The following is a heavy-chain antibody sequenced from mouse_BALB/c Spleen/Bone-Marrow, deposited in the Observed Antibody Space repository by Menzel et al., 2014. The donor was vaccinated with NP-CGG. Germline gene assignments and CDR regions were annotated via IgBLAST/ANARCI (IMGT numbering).Heavy chain of an antibody. J-gene: IGHJ2*01. CDR2: INSNGGST. D-gene: IGHD1-1*01. Sequence: EVMLVESGGGLVQPGGSLKLSCAASGFTFXSYGMSWVCQTPDKRLELVATINSNGGSTYYPDSVKGRFTISRDNAKNTLYLQMSSLKSEDTAMYYCARERYYGNGRIFEYWGQGTTLTVSS. V-gene: IGHV5-6-3*01. CDR3: ARERYYGNGRIFEY. CDR1: GFTFXSYG.